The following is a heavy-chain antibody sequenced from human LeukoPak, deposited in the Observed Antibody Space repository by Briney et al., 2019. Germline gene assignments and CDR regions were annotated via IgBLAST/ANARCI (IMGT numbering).Heavy chain of an antibody. D-gene: IGHD6-19*01. V-gene: IGHV3-53*01. CDR1: GFTVSSNY. CDR2: IYSGGST. J-gene: IGHJ4*02. CDR3: ASSAFSSSGWYGDY. Sequence: GGSLRLSCAASGFTVSSNYMSWVRQAPGRGLEWVSVIYSGGSTYYADSVKGRFTISRDNSKNTLYLQMNSLRAEDTAVYYCASSAFSSSGWYGDYWGQGTLVTVSS.